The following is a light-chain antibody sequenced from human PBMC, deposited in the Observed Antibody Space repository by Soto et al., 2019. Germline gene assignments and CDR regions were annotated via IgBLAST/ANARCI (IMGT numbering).Light chain of an antibody. V-gene: IGKV1-5*01. CDR3: QQYYSYYT. CDR1: QSVSNG. CDR2: DAS. J-gene: IGKJ5*01. Sequence: DIQMTQSPSTLSASVGERVTITCRASQSVSNGLAWYQDKPGKAPKLLIYDASGLEGGVPSRFSGSGSGTEFTITINSLQPDDFATYYCQQYYSYYTFGQGTRLEIK.